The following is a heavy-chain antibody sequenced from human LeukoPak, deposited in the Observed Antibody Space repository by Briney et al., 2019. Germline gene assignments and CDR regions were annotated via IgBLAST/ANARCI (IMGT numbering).Heavy chain of an antibody. J-gene: IGHJ4*02. CDR3: ARDHGYGSDTYFDY. Sequence: PGGSLRLSCAASGFTSSSYWMSWVRQAPGKGLEWVANIKQDGSEKYYVDSMKGRFTISRDNAKNSLYLQMNSLRAEDTAVYYCARDHGYGSDTYFDYWGQGTLVTVSS. V-gene: IGHV3-7*04. CDR1: GFTSSSYW. CDR2: IKQDGSEK. D-gene: IGHD6-19*01.